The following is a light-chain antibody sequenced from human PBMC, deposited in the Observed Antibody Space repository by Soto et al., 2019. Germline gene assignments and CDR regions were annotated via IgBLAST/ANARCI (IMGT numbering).Light chain of an antibody. Sequence: QSVLTQPPSVSAAPGQKVTISCSGSSSNIGGNSVSWYQQLPGTAPKLLIYDDNKRPSGIPDRFSGSKSGTSATLGITGFQTGDEADYYCGSWDSSLSAYACGTGTKVTAL. V-gene: IGLV1-51*01. CDR1: SSNIGGNS. J-gene: IGLJ1*01. CDR2: DDN. CDR3: GSWDSSLSAYA.